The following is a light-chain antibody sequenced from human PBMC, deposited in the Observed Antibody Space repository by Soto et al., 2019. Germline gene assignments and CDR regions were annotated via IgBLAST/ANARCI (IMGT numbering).Light chain of an antibody. CDR1: QSVRSY. J-gene: IGKJ5*01. Sequence: IVLTQSPATLSLSPGERATLSCRASQSVRSYLAWYQHKPGQAPRLLIYDTSNRATGIPARFSGSGSGTDFTLTISSLELEDFAVYYCQQRSNWPPITFGQGTRLEIK. CDR3: QQRSNWPPIT. V-gene: IGKV3-11*01. CDR2: DTS.